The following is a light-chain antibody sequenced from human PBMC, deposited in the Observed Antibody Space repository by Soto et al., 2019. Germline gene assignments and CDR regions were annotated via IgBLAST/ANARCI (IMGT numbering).Light chain of an antibody. Sequence: DIQMTQSPSSVSASVGDRVTITCRASQGINNWLAWYQQKPGKAPKLLIYDASSLESGVPSRFSGSGSGTEFTLTISSLQPDDFATYYCQQYNSYRTFGQGTKVDIK. CDR1: QGINNW. V-gene: IGKV1-5*01. J-gene: IGKJ1*01. CDR2: DAS. CDR3: QQYNSYRT.